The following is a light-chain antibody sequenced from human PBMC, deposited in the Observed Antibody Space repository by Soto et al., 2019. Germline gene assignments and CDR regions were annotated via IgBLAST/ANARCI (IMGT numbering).Light chain of an antibody. Sequence: DIVMTQSPDSLAVSLGERATINCKSSRSILYSSNNKNYLAWYQQKPGQPPKLLIYWASTRESGVPDRFSGSGSGTDFTLTISSLQAEDVAVYYCQQYCNTPYTFGQGTKLEIK. J-gene: IGKJ2*01. V-gene: IGKV4-1*01. CDR3: QQYCNTPYT. CDR2: WAS. CDR1: RSILYSSNNKNY.